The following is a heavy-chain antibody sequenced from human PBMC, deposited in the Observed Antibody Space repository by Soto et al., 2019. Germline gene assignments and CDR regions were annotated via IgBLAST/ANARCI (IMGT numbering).Heavy chain of an antibody. CDR2: INPNTGAT. J-gene: IGHJ4*02. D-gene: IGHD3-3*01. CDR3: ASDGDFWSAYSPKGGFTGLVY. Sequence: QVQLVQPGAEVKKPGASVKVSCKCSGYTFTDYYIHWVRQAPGQGVEWMARINPNTGATDSAEKFQGRVTMTRDSSITTAYMELSSLRSDDTAVYYCASDGDFWSAYSPKGGFTGLVYWGQGTLVTVSS. V-gene: IGHV1-2*06. CDR1: GYTFTDYY.